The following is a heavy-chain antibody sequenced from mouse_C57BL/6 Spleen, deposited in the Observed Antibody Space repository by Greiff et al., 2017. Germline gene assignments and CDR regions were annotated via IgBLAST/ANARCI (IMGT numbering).Heavy chain of an antibody. CDR2: IDPETGGT. V-gene: IGHV1-15*01. CDR3: TSYYGSSYGDY. Sequence: QVQLKESGAELVRPGASVTLSCKASGYTFTDYEMHWVKQTPVHGLEWIGAIDPETGGTAYNQKFKGKAILTADKSSSTAYMELRSLTSEDSAVYYCTSYYGSSYGDYWGQGTTLTVSS. D-gene: IGHD1-1*01. J-gene: IGHJ2*01. CDR1: GYTFTDYE.